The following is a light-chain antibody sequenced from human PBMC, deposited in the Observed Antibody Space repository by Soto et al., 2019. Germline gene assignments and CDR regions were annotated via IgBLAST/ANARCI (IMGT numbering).Light chain of an antibody. CDR3: QQYNSWPLT. CDR1: QSLNSD. J-gene: IGKJ4*01. CDR2: GAS. V-gene: IGKV3-15*01. Sequence: ETVMTQSPATLSMSPGERATLSCRASQSLNSDLAWYQQKPGQAPRLLIYGASTRATGIPGRFSGSGSGTEFTLTISSLQSEVFAVYYCQQYNSWPLTFGGGTKVDIK.